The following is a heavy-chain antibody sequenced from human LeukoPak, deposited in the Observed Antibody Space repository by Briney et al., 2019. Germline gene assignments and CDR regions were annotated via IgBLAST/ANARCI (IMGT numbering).Heavy chain of an antibody. D-gene: IGHD5-12*01. J-gene: IGHJ4*02. Sequence: GGSLRLSCVASEFTFINYGMNWVRQAPGKGLEWVSGLNWNGASTGYADSVKGRFTISRDNAKNSLYLQMNSLRAEDTAVYYCARGVSPTISITVLFDYWGQGTLVTVSS. CDR1: EFTFINYG. CDR3: ARGVSPTISITVLFDY. V-gene: IGHV3-20*04. CDR2: LNWNGAST.